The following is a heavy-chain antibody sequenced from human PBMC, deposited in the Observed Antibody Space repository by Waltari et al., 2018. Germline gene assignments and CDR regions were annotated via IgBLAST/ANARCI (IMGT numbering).Heavy chain of an antibody. Sequence: QVQLQESGPGLVKPSETLSLTCTVSGGSISSYYWSWIRQPPGKGLEWIGYIYYSGSTNYTPSLKSRVTISVDTSKNQFSLKLSSVTAADTAVYYCARRPGIAAAGSYYYYYYGMDVWGQGTTVTVSS. CDR2: IYYSGST. CDR1: GGSISSYY. V-gene: IGHV4-59*08. D-gene: IGHD6-13*01. CDR3: ARRPGIAAAGSYYYYYYGMDV. J-gene: IGHJ6*02.